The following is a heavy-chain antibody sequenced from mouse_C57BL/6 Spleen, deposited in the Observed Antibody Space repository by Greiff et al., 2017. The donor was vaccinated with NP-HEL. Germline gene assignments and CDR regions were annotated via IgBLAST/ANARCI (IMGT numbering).Heavy chain of an antibody. J-gene: IGHJ1*03. D-gene: IGHD2-5*01. CDR3: AREDYSNYVGYFDV. CDR2: ISYDGSN. V-gene: IGHV3-6*01. CDR1: GYSITSGYY. Sequence: DVKLVESGPGLVKPSQSLSLTCSVTGYSITSGYYWNWIRQFPGNKLEWMGYISYDGSNNYNPSLKNRISITRDTSKNQFFLKLNSVTTEDTATYYCAREDYSNYVGYFDVWGTGTTVTVSS.